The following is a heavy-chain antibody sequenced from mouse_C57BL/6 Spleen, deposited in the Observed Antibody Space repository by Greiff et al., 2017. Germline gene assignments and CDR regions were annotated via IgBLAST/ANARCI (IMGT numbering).Heavy chain of an antibody. Sequence: VVEPGASVKISCKASGYAFSSSWMNWVKQRPGKGLEWIGRIYPGDGDPNYNGKFKGKATLTAAKSSCTAYMQLSSLASEDSAVYFCANGNSYAMDYWGQGTSVTVSS. CDR3: ANGNSYAMDY. CDR2: IYPGDGDP. V-gene: IGHV1-82*01. CDR1: GYAFSSSW. J-gene: IGHJ4*01. D-gene: IGHD2-1*01.